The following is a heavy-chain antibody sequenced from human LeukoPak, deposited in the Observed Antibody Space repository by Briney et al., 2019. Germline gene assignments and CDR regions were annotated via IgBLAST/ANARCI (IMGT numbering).Heavy chain of an antibody. D-gene: IGHD6-13*01. J-gene: IGHJ4*02. CDR1: GYTFTSYY. CDR2: INPSGGST. CDR3: ASSGAAAGQRDY. Sequence: ASVKVSCKASGYTFTSYYMHWVRQAPGQGLEWMGIINPSGGSTSCAQKFQGRVTMTRDASTSTVYMELSSLRSEDTAVYYCASSGAAAGQRDYWGQGTLVTVSS. V-gene: IGHV1-46*01.